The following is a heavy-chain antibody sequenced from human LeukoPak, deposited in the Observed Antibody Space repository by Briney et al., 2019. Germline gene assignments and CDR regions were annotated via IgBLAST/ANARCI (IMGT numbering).Heavy chain of an antibody. V-gene: IGHV4-59*01. Sequence: SETLSLTCTVSGASISSYYWSWIRQPPGKGLEWIGYIYYSGSTNYNPSLKSRVTISVDTSKNQFSLKLTSVTAADTAVYYGARDLGYYGSGTFDPWGQRTLVTVSS. J-gene: IGHJ5*02. CDR3: ARDLGYYGSGTFDP. CDR1: GASISSYY. CDR2: IYYSGST. D-gene: IGHD3-10*01.